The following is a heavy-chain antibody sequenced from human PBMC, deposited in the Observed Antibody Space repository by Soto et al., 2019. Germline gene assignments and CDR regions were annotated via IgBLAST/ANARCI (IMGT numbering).Heavy chain of an antibody. CDR3: ARADSNYYGMDV. CDR1: GGSFSGYY. V-gene: IGHV4-34*01. J-gene: IGHJ6*02. CDR2: INHSGSA. D-gene: IGHD6-13*01. Sequence: LSLTCAVSGGSFSGYYWSWIRQPPGKGLEWIGEINHSGSANYNPSLKSRVTISVDTSKNQFSLKLSSVTAADTAVYYCARADSNYYGMDVWGQGTTVTVSS.